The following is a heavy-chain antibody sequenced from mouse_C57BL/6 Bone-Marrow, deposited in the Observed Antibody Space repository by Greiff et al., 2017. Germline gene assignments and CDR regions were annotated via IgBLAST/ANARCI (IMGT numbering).Heavy chain of an antibody. CDR3: AREDYDYDDWFAY. J-gene: IGHJ3*01. V-gene: IGHV1-81*01. CDR2: IYPRSGNT. D-gene: IGHD2-4*01. CDR1: GYTFTSYG. Sequence: VQLQQSGAELARPGASVKLSCKASGYTFTSYGISWVKQRTGQGLEWIGEIYPRSGNTYYNEKFKGKATLTADNSSSTAYMELRSLTSEDSAVYFCAREDYDYDDWFAYWGQGTLVTVSA.